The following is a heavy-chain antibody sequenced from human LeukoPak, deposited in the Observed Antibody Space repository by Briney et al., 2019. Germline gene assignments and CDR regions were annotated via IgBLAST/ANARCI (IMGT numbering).Heavy chain of an antibody. V-gene: IGHV3-23*01. CDR1: GFTFSYYA. Sequence: GGSLRLSCAASGFTFSYYAMSWVRQAPGKGLEWVSTITDSGDGTHYADSVTGRFTISRDNSKNTLYLQMHSLRAEDTAVYYCAKGGIPAWYMDVWGKGTTVTVSS. CDR2: ITDSGDGT. J-gene: IGHJ6*03. CDR3: AKGGIPAWYMDV. D-gene: IGHD6-25*01.